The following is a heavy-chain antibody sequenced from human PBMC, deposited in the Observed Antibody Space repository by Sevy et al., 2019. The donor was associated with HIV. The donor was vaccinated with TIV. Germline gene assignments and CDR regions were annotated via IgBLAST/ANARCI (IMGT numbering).Heavy chain of an antibody. Sequence: GGSLRLSCAASGFTFSSYGMHWVRQAPGKGLEWVAFIRYDGSNKYYADSVKGRFTISRDNSKNTLYLQMNSLRAEDTAVYYCAKGPSPMITFWGVADYWGQGTLVTVSS. CDR1: GFTFSSYG. CDR2: IRYDGSNK. J-gene: IGHJ4*02. D-gene: IGHD3-16*01. V-gene: IGHV3-30*02. CDR3: AKGPSPMITFWGVADY.